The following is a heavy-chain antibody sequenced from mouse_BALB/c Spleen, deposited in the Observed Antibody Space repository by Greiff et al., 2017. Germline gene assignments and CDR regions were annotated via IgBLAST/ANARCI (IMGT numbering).Heavy chain of an antibody. CDR3: ARSLKVVAHFDY. D-gene: IGHD1-1*01. J-gene: IGHJ2*01. Sequence: QVQLKQPGAELVKPGASVKLSCKASGYTFTSYWMHWVKQRPGQGLEWIGEINPSNGRTNYNEKFKSKATLTVDKSSSTAYMQLSSLTSEDSAVYYCARSLKVVAHFDYWGQGTTLTVAS. CDR1: GYTFTSYW. CDR2: INPSNGRT. V-gene: IGHV1S81*02.